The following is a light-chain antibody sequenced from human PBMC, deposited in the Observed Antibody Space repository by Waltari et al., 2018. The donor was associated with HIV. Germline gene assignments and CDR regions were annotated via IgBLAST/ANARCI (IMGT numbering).Light chain of an antibody. CDR2: LAS. CDR3: MHGQQTPV. J-gene: IGKJ1*01. V-gene: IGKV2-28*01. Sequence: DIAMIQSPAFLAVSPGEPASISCRSSQSLLHNNGHNYLDWYIQRPGQAPELLIYLASRRASGVPDRIAGSGSGTDFILKISRVEPEDVGVYYCMHGQQTPVFGQGTLVEV. CDR1: QSLLHNNGHNY.